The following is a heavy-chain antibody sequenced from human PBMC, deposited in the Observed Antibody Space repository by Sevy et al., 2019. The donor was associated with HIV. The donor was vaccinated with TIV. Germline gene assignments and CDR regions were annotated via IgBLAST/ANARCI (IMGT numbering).Heavy chain of an antibody. V-gene: IGHV3-30*02. CDR3: AKGGSGGIDHYGMDV. CDR2: IRYDGINK. CDR1: GFRFNNFG. J-gene: IGHJ6*02. D-gene: IGHD6-25*01. Sequence: GGSLRLSCAASGFRFNNFGMYWVRQAPGKGLEGVALIRYDGINKYYVDSVKGRSTISRDNSKDTLYLEMKSLRLEDTAIYYCAKGGSGGIDHYGMDVWGQGTTVTVS.